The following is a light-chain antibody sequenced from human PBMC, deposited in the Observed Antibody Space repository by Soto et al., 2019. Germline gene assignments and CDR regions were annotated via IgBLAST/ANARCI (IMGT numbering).Light chain of an antibody. V-gene: IGKV3-15*01. CDR2: DAS. J-gene: IGKJ5*01. Sequence: EIVMTQSPATLSVSPGERVTLSCRSSQSVGTDLAWYQQKPGQAPRLLIYDASTGATGTPARFSGSGSGTEFALTISSLQSEDFAIYYCQQYSDWPPITFGQGTRLGL. CDR3: QQYSDWPPIT. CDR1: QSVGTD.